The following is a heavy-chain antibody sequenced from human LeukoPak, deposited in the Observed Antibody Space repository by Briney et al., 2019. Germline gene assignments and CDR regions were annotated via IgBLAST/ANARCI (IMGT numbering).Heavy chain of an antibody. J-gene: IGHJ4*02. CDR1: GSTFTSYD. V-gene: IGHV1-8*01. CDR2: MNPDSGNT. CDR3: ARAKRLGGNYYFDY. Sequence: ASVKVSCKASGSTFTSYDINWVRQATGQGLEWMGWMNPDSGNTGYAQKFQGRVTMTRNTSISTAYTELSSLRSEDTAVYYCARAKRLGGNYYFDYWGQGTLVAASS. D-gene: IGHD3-16*01.